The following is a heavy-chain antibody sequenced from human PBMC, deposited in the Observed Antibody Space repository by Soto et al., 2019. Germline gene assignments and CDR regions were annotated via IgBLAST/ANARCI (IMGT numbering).Heavy chain of an antibody. V-gene: IGHV3-23*01. CDR1: GFTFSSYA. Sequence: EVQLLESGGGLVQPGGSLRLSCAASGFTFSSYAMSWVRQAPGKGLEWVSAISGSGGSTYYADSVKGRFTISRDNSKNTLYLQMNSLRAEDTSVDYCAKAGGFWSGYSTNWFDPWGQGTLVPVSS. CDR2: ISGSGGST. D-gene: IGHD3-3*01. J-gene: IGHJ5*02. CDR3: AKAGGFWSGYSTNWFDP.